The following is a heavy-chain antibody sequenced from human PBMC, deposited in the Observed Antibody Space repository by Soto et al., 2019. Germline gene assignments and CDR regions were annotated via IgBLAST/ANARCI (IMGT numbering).Heavy chain of an antibody. V-gene: IGHV2-26*01. CDR3: ARIHRAMPFDF. D-gene: IGHD2-2*01. CDR1: GFSLRNSRMG. Sequence: SGPTLVNPTETLTLTCTVSGFSLRNSRMGVTWIRQPPGKALEWLAHIFSSDDRSYSTSLKNRLTISKDTSKNQVILTMTNMAPVETGTYFCARIHRAMPFDFWGQGTQVTVSS. CDR2: IFSSDDR. J-gene: IGHJ4*02.